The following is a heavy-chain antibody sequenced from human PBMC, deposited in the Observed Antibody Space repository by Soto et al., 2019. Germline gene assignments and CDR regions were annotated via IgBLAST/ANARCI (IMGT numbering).Heavy chain of an antibody. J-gene: IGHJ5*02. CDR2: IDYSGNT. V-gene: IGHV4-59*11. Sequence: SETLSLTCTVSGGSIRSHHWSWIRQSPGKGLEWIGFIDYSGNTDYNPSLKSRVTMTSDTSTTIVYMELSSLRSEDTAIYYCARAREYSFGYNYFDPWGPGTLVTVSS. CDR1: GGSIRSHH. CDR3: ARAREYSFGYNYFDP. D-gene: IGHD5-18*01.